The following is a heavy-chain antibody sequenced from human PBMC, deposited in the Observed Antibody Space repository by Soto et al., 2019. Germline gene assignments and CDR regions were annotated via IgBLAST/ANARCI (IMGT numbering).Heavy chain of an antibody. V-gene: IGHV4-34*01. J-gene: IGHJ6*03. CDR3: ARGRIVFFWSGYYPHYYYYYMDV. Sequence: SETLSLTCAVYGGSFSGYYWSWIRQPPGKGLEWIGEINHSGSTNYNPSLKSRVTISEDTSKNQFSLKMGSVTTADTAVYYCARGRIVFFWSGYYPHYYYYYMDVWGNGTTVTVSS. D-gene: IGHD3-3*01. CDR1: GGSFSGYY. CDR2: INHSGST.